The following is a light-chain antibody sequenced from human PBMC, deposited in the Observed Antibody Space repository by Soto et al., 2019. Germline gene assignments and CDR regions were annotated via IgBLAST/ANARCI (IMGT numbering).Light chain of an antibody. CDR2: DAS. V-gene: IGKV1-5*01. Sequence: DIQMTQSPSTLSASVGDRLTITCRATQSIRSWLAWFQQKPGKAPKLLIYDASSLESGVPSRFSGSGSETEFSLTISSMQPDDFATYYCQKYNSSPVTFGGGTQVEIK. J-gene: IGKJ4*01. CDR1: QSIRSW. CDR3: QKYNSSPVT.